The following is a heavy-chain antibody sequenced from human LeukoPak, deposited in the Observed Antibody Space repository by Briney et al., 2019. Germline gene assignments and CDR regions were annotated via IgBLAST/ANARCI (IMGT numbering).Heavy chain of an antibody. J-gene: IGHJ4*02. Sequence: GGSLRLSCAASGFTFSCYAMSWVRQAPGKGLEWVSAISGSGGSTYYTDSVKGRFTISRDNSKNTLYLQMNSLRAEDTAVYYCAKLRKLGSGYYFDYWGQGTLVTVSS. CDR3: AKLRKLGSGYYFDY. CDR1: GFTFSCYA. CDR2: ISGSGGST. D-gene: IGHD1-26*01. V-gene: IGHV3-23*01.